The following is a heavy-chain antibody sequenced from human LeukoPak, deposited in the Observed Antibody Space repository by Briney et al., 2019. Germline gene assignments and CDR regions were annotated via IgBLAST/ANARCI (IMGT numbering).Heavy chain of an antibody. J-gene: IGHJ4*02. D-gene: IGHD5-12*01. CDR1: GINFSSYW. Sequence: GSLRLSCATSGINFSSYWIDWVRQAPGKGPGWVANKKQDGSEKYYVDSVKGRFTISRDNAKNSLYLQMNSLRAEDTAVYYCARDGAKIYSGYDNYYFDYWGQGTLVTVSS. CDR3: ARDGAKIYSGYDNYYFDY. V-gene: IGHV3-7*01. CDR2: KKQDGSEK.